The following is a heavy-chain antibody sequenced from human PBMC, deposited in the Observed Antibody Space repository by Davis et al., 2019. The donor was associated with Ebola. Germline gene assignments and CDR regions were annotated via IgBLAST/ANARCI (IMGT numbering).Heavy chain of an antibody. CDR2: INHSGST. CDR1: GGSFSGYY. J-gene: IGHJ4*02. CDR3: ARVRAAAGRGVNFDY. Sequence: MPSETLSLTCAVYGGSFSGYYWSWIRQPPGKGLEWIGEINHSGSTNYNPSLKSRVTISVDTSKNQFSLKLNSVTAADTAVYYCARVRAAAGRGVNFDYWGQGTLVTVSS. D-gene: IGHD6-13*01. V-gene: IGHV4-34*01.